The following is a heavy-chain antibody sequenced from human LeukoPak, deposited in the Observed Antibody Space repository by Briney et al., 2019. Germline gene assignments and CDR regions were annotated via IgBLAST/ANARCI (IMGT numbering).Heavy chain of an antibody. V-gene: IGHV4-34*01. CDR2: INHSGST. CDR3: ARGRMDIVVVPAANPAYYHYYGMDV. CDR1: GGSFSGYY. D-gene: IGHD2-2*03. Sequence: PSETLSLTCAVYGGSFSGYYWSWIRQPPGKGLEWIGEINHSGSTNYNPSLKSRVTISVDTSKNQFSLKLSSVTAADTAVYYCARGRMDIVVVPAANPAYYHYYGMDVWGQGTTVTVSS. J-gene: IGHJ6*02.